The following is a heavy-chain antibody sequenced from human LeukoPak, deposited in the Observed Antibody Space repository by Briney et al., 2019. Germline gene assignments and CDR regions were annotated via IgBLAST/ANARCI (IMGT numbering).Heavy chain of an antibody. J-gene: IGHJ5*02. CDR2: IRYDGSNK. Sequence: GGSLRLSCAASGFTFDDYGMSWVRQAPGKGLEWVAFIRYDGSNKYYADSVKGRFTISRDNSKNTLYLQMNSLRAEDTAVYYCAKDQVIAVAHNWFDPWGQGTLVTVSS. D-gene: IGHD6-19*01. CDR3: AKDQVIAVAHNWFDP. CDR1: GFTFDDYG. V-gene: IGHV3-30*02.